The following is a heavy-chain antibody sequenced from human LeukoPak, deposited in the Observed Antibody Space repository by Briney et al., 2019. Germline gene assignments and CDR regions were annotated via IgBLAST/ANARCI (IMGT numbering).Heavy chain of an antibody. J-gene: IGHJ6*02. CDR1: GGSMSGFF. Sequence: SETLSLTCTVSGGSMSGFFWNWIRQPPGGELEWIGSIYYSGSSTKYNPSLKSRVTMSVDTSKSQFSLNLDTATAADTAVYYCARTSRHFYGSGTNLTPWPAGMDVWGQGTTVTVSS. V-gene: IGHV4-59*01. CDR2: IYYSGSST. CDR3: ARTSRHFYGSGTNLTPWPAGMDV. D-gene: IGHD3-10*01.